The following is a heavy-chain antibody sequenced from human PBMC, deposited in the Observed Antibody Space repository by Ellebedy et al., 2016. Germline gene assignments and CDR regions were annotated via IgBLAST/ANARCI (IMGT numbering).Heavy chain of an antibody. Sequence: GGSLRLXXIVSGFTFTSYSMKWVRQTPGKGLEWVSYISPSSGSTIYYADSVKGRFTISRDNAKNSVYLQMNSLRDEDTAVYYCTRGGLDNSFDVWGQGTMVTVS. D-gene: IGHD3-16*01. J-gene: IGHJ3*01. CDR3: TRGGLDNSFDV. CDR2: ISPSSGSTI. V-gene: IGHV3-48*02. CDR1: GFTFTSYS.